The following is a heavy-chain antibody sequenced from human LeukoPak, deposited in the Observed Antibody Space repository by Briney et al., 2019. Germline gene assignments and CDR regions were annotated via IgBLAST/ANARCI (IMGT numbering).Heavy chain of an antibody. CDR1: GFTFSDHY. D-gene: IGHD6-25*01. CDR3: ARVRSDYYFDY. Sequence: SGGSLRLSCAASGFTFSDHYMDWVRQAPGKGLEWVGRIRNKANSYTTEYAASVKGRFIISRDDSKNSVYLQMNSLKTEDTAVYYCARVRSDYYFDYWGQGTLVTVSS. V-gene: IGHV3-72*01. J-gene: IGHJ4*02. CDR2: IRNKANSYTT.